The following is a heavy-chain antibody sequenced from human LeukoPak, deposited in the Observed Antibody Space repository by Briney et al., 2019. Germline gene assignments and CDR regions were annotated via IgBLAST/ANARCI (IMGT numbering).Heavy chain of an antibody. J-gene: IGHJ4*02. CDR1: GGTFSSYA. V-gene: IGHV1-46*01. Sequence: ASVKVSCKASGGTFSSYAISWVRQAPGQGLEWMGIINPSGGSASYAQKFQGRVTMTRDTSTSTVYMELSSLRSEDTAVYYCARTDYYGSGSYRDYWGQGTLVTVSS. CDR2: INPSGGSA. D-gene: IGHD3-10*01. CDR3: ARTDYYGSGSYRDY.